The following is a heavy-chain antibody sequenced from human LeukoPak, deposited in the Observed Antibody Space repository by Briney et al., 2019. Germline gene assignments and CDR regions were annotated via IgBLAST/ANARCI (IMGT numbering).Heavy chain of an antibody. D-gene: IGHD5-12*01. J-gene: IGHJ4*02. CDR1: GYTFTSYY. CDR3: ARRGVATRDFDY. CDR2: INPSGGST. Sequence: ASVKVSCKASGYTFTSYYMHWVRQAPGQGLEWMGIINPSGGSTSYAQKFQGRVTMTRDTSTSTVYKELSSLRSEDTAVYYCARRGVATRDFDYWGQGTLVTVSS. V-gene: IGHV1-46*01.